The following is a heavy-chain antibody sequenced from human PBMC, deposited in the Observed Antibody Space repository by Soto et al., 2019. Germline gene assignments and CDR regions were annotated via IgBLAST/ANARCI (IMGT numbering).Heavy chain of an antibody. CDR2: ISYSGST. Sequence: QLQLQESGPGLVKPSETLSLTCTVSGGSIRSYYWSWIRQPPGKGLEWIGYISYSGSTNYNPALKSRVTISVDTSKSQFSLKLSSVTAADTAMYDCAREAGVQYPFDPWGQGTLGTVSS. CDR1: GGSIRSYY. D-gene: IGHD1-1*01. CDR3: AREAGVQYPFDP. J-gene: IGHJ5*02. V-gene: IGHV4-59*01.